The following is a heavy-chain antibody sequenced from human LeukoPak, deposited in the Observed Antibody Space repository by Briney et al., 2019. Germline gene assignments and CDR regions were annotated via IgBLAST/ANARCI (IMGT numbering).Heavy chain of an antibody. J-gene: IGHJ4*02. CDR3: ARQGIDDYYFDY. Sequence: PSETLSLTCTVSGGSISSSSYYWGWLRQPPGKGLEWIGSIYYSGSTYYNPSLKSRVTISVDTSKNQFSLKLSSVTAADTAVYYCARQGIDDYYFDYWGQGTLVTVSS. D-gene: IGHD2-15*01. CDR1: GGSISSSSYY. V-gene: IGHV4-39*01. CDR2: IYYSGST.